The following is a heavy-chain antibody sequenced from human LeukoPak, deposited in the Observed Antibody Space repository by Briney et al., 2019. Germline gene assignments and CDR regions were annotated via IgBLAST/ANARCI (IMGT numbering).Heavy chain of an antibody. J-gene: IGHJ6*02. V-gene: IGHV4-34*01. CDR3: ARRSFLDGSGSYYPLSFYYYGMDV. CDR2: IYYSGST. CDR1: GGSFSGYY. Sequence: ASETLSLTCAVYGGSFSGYYWSWIRQPPGKGLEWIGYIYYSGSTYYNPSLKSRVTISVDTSKNQFSLKLSSVTAADTAVYYCARRSFLDGSGSYYPLSFYYYGMDVWGQGTTVTVSS. D-gene: IGHD3-10*01.